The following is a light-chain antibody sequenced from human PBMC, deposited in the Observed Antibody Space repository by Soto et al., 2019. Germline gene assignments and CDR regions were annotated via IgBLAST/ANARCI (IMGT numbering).Light chain of an antibody. CDR2: AAS. J-gene: IGKJ5*01. CDR1: QGISNY. CDR3: QKYNSAPHP. Sequence: DIQMTQSPSSLSASVGARVTITCRASQGISNYLAWYHQKPGKVPKLLIYAASTLQSGVPSRFSGSGSGTDFTLTISSLQPEDVATYYCQKYNSAPHPFGQGTRLEIK. V-gene: IGKV1-27*01.